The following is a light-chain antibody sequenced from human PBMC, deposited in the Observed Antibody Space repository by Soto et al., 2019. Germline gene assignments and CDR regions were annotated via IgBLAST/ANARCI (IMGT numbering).Light chain of an antibody. V-gene: IGKV3-11*01. CDR3: QHRSNWPPT. Sequence: DIVLTQSPATLSLSPGDRATLSCRASQSVRSYLAWHQQKPGQAPRLLIYEASIRATGIPARFSGSGSGTDFTLTISSLEPDDFAVYYCQHRSNWPPTFGGGTKVEIK. J-gene: IGKJ4*01. CDR2: EAS. CDR1: QSVRSY.